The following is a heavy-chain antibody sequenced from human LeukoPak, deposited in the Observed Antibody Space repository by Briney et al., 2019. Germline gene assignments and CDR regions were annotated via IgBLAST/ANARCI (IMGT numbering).Heavy chain of an antibody. J-gene: IGHJ6*02. CDR2: ISAYNGNT. V-gene: IGHV1-18*01. CDR1: GYTLTSYG. D-gene: IGHD2-2*01. Sequence: ASVKVSCKASGYTLTSYGISWVRQAPGQGLEWMGWISAYNGNTNYAQKLQGRVTMTTDTYTSTAYMELRSLRSDDTAVYYCATVPLSRYYGMDVWGQGTTVTVSS. CDR3: ATVPLSRYYGMDV.